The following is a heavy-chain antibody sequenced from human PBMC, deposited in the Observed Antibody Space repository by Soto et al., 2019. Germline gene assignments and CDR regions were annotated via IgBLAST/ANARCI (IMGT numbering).Heavy chain of an antibody. J-gene: IGHJ6*02. Sequence: QFTLKESGPTVVKPTETLTLTCTFSGFSLTTGGVGVGWIRHPPGRSPEWLAVSYWNDDRRRSPSLEHRLTITNDTSKNQVVLTMTNMDPVDTATYYRIYRRASWDYHGLDVWGQGIPVTVSS. CDR2: SYWNDDR. V-gene: IGHV2-5*01. CDR3: IYRRASWDYHGLDV. CDR1: GFSLTTGGVG. D-gene: IGHD3-3*02.